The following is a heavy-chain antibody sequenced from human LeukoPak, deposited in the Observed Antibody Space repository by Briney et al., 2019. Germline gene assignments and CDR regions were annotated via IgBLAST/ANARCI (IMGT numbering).Heavy chain of an antibody. CDR1: GYTFTDYY. J-gene: IGHJ4*02. V-gene: IGHV1-2*02. CDR3: ARDLGYYGSEFDY. D-gene: IGHD3-10*01. Sequence: ASVKVSCKASGYTFTDYYMHWVRQAPGHGLEWMGWINPNSGGTNYAQKFQGRVTMTRDTSISTAYMELSRLRSDDTAVYYCARDLGYYGSEFDYWGQGTLVTVSS. CDR2: INPNSGGT.